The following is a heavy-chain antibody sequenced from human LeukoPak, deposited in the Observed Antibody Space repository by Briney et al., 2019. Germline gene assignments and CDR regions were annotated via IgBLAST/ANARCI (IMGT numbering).Heavy chain of an antibody. V-gene: IGHV3-48*01. CDR1: GFTFSSYS. CDR3: AKVITFGGVIVDY. D-gene: IGHD3-16*02. Sequence: GGSLRLSCAASGFTFSSYSMNWVRQAPGKGLEWVSYISSSSSTIYYADSVKGRFTISRDNAKNSLYLQMNSLRAEDTAVYYCAKVITFGGVIVDYWGQGTLVTVSS. CDR2: ISSSSSTI. J-gene: IGHJ4*02.